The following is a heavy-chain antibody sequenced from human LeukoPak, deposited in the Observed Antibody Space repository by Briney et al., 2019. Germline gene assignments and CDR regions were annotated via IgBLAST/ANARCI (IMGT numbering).Heavy chain of an antibody. D-gene: IGHD3-10*01. J-gene: IGHJ5*02. CDR1: GGSFSGYY. CDR2: INHSGST. Sequence: SETLSLTCGVYGGSFSGYYWSWLRQPPGKGLEWIGEINHSGSTNYNPSLKSRVTISVDTSKNQFSLKLNSVTAADTAVYYCARKPYGSGTLSGAWFDPWGQGTLVTVSS. V-gene: IGHV4-34*01. CDR3: ARKPYGSGTLSGAWFDP.